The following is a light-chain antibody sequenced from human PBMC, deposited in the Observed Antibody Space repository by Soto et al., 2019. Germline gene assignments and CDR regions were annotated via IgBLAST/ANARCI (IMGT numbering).Light chain of an antibody. CDR3: QQYNSWPPIT. J-gene: IGKJ5*01. CDR2: GAS. V-gene: IGKV3-15*01. CDR1: QSVRTK. Sequence: EIVMTQYQGTLSVSPGEGATLFCRASQSVRTKLAWYQQRAGQAPRLLMYGASTRATGIPDRFSGSGSGTEFTLTISSLQSEDFAVYYCQQYNSWPPITFGHGTRLEIK.